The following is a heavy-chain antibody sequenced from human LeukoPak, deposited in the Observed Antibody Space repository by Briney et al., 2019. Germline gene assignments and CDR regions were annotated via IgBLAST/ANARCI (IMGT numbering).Heavy chain of an antibody. Sequence: GASVKVSCKASGYTFTSYGISWVRQAPGQGLEWMGWISAYNGNTNYAQKLQGRVTMTTDTSTSTAYMELRSLRSDDTAVYYCARYRSPPPIRFLEWVPSFDYWGQGTLVTVSS. CDR1: GYTFTSYG. D-gene: IGHD3-3*01. CDR2: ISAYNGNT. CDR3: ARYRSPPPIRFLEWVPSFDY. J-gene: IGHJ4*02. V-gene: IGHV1-18*01.